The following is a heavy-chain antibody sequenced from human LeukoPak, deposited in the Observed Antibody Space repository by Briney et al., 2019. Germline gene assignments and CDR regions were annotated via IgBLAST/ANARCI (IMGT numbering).Heavy chain of an antibody. V-gene: IGHV3-48*04. J-gene: IGHJ6*02. CDR1: GFTFSAYN. CDR3: ARDEMATSYPYYYYGMDV. Sequence: PGGSLRLSCVASGFTFSAYNIDWVRQAPGAGLEWLSYISRSDTSSKYAESVKGRFTTSRDNAKNSLYLQMNSLRAEDTAVYYCARDEMATSYPYYYYGMDVWGQGTTVTVSS. CDR2: ISRSDTSS. D-gene: IGHD5-24*01.